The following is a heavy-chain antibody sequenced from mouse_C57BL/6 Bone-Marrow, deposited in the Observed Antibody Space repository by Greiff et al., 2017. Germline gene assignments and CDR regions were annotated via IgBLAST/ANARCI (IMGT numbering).Heavy chain of an antibody. CDR2: IWRGGST. D-gene: IGHD4-1*01. CDR1: GFSLTSYG. Sequence: VKLVESGPGLVQPSQSLSITRTVSGFSLTSYGVHWVRQSPGKGLEWLGVIWRGGSTDYNAAFISRLSISKDNSKSQVFFKMNSLQADDTAIYCCARSGRGVDYWGQGTSVTVSS. V-gene: IGHV2-2*01. CDR3: ARSGRGVDY. J-gene: IGHJ4*01.